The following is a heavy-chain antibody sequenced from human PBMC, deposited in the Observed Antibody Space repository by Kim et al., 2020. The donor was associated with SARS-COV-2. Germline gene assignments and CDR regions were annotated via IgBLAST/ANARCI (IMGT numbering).Heavy chain of an antibody. CDR2: IVVGSGNT. V-gene: IGHV1-58*02. CDR1: VFTFTSSA. J-gene: IGHJ6*02. D-gene: IGHD3-10*01. Sequence: SVKVSCKASVFTFTSSAMQWVRQARGQRLEWIGWIVVGSGNTNYAQKFQERVTITRDMSTSTAYMELSSLRSEDTAVYYCAVDQGGLLWFGEFYYYGMDVWGRRTTVTVSS. CDR3: AVDQGGLLWFGEFYYYGMDV.